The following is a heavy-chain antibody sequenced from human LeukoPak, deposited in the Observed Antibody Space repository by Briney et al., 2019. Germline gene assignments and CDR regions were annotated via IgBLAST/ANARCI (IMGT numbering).Heavy chain of an antibody. V-gene: IGHV3-23*01. J-gene: IGHJ5*02. CDR1: GFTFSSYG. Sequence: PGGSLRLSCAASGFTFSSYGMSWVRQAPGKGLEWVSAISGSGGSTYYADSVKGRFTISRDNSKNTLYLQMNSLRAEDTAVYYCAKVPAFYDSSGYYWFDPWGQGTLVTVSS. CDR2: ISGSGGST. CDR3: AKVPAFYDSSGYYWFDP. D-gene: IGHD3-22*01.